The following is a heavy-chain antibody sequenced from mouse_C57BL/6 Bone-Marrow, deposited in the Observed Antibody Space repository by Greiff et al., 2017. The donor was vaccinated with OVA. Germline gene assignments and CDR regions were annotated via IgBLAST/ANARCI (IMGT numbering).Heavy chain of an antibody. CDR2: IPPNSGST. J-gene: IGHJ3*01. V-gene: IGHV1-64*01. CDR1: GYTFTSYW. CDR3: ATYSNWFAD. D-gene: IGHD2-5*01. Sequence: QVQLQQPGAELVKPGASVKLSCKASGYTFTSYWMHWVKQRPGQGLEWIGMIPPNSGSTNYNEKFKSKATLTVDKSSSTAYMQLSSLTAEDSAVYYCATYSNWFADWGQGTLVTVSA.